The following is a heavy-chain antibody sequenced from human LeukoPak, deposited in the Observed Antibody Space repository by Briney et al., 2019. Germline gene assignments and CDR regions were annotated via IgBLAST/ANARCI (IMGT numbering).Heavy chain of an antibody. Sequence: GGSLRLSCAASGFTFATYWMSWMRQAPGKGLQWVANIKYDGSEQYYVDSVKGRFTISRDNAKNSLFLQMNSLGVEDTAVYYCKSGGAAPGSFDYWGQGALVTVSS. CDR2: IKYDGSEQ. CDR1: GFTFATYW. V-gene: IGHV3-7*01. CDR3: KSGGAAPGSFDY. D-gene: IGHD1-26*01. J-gene: IGHJ4*02.